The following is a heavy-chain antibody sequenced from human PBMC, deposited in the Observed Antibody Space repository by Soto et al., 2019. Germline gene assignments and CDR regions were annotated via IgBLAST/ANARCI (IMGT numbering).Heavy chain of an antibody. J-gene: IGHJ4*02. Sequence: EVKLVQSGAEVKKPGESLKISCKGFGFSFTSYYIGWVRQMPVKGLEWMGVIFPGDSDTRYSPSFQCHVPISADNSINNAYLQLRSLKASDPAMYFCARQLGAEYYFDYWGQGTLVTVSS. CDR1: GFSFTSYY. V-gene: IGHV5-51*01. D-gene: IGHD3-3*02. CDR3: ARQLGAEYYFDY. CDR2: IFPGDSDT.